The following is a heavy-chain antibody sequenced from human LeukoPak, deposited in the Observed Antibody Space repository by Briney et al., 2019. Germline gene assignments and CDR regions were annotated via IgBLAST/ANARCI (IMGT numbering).Heavy chain of an antibody. CDR2: IRHDGSYK. CDR1: GFTFTSYG. CDR3: AKDIASYGYEGFDY. V-gene: IGHV3-30*02. D-gene: IGHD5-18*01. J-gene: IGHJ4*02. Sequence: PGGSLRLSCVVSGFTFTSYGVHWVRQAPGKGLEWVAFIRHDGSYKDYADSVKGRFTISRDNAKNSLYLQMNSLRAEDMALYYCAKDIASYGYEGFDYWGQGTLVTVSS.